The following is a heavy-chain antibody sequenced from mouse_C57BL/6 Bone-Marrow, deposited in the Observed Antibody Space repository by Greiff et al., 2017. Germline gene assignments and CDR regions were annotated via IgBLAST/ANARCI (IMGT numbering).Heavy chain of an antibody. D-gene: IGHD1-1*01. V-gene: IGHV1-19*01. CDR3: ARKGAVVAPYWYFDV. CDR2: INPYNGGT. CDR1: GYTFTDYY. J-gene: IGHJ1*03. Sequence: VQLQQSGPVLVKPGASVKMSCKASGYTFTDYYMNWVKQSHGKSLEWIGVINPYNGGTSYNQKFKGKATLTVDKSSSTAYMELNSLTSEDSAVYYCARKGAVVAPYWYFDVWGTGTTVTVSS.